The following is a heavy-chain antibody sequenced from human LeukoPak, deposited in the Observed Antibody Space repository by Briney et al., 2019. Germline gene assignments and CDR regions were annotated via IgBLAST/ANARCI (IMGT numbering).Heavy chain of an antibody. CDR2: IYYSGST. J-gene: IGHJ5*02. V-gene: IGHV4-39*01. CDR3: ARRREDTALDWFDP. Sequence: SETLSLTCTVSGGSISSSSYYWGWIRQPPGKGLEWIGSIYYSGSTYYNPSLKSRVTISVDTSKNQFSLKLSSATAADTAVYYCARRREDTALDWFDPWGQGTLVTVSS. CDR1: GGSISSSSYY. D-gene: IGHD5-18*01.